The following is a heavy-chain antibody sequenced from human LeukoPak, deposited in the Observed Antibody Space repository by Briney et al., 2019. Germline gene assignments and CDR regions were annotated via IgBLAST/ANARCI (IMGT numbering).Heavy chain of an antibody. V-gene: IGHV1-2*02. Sequence: ASVKVSCKASGYTFTGYYMHWVRQAPGQGLEWMGWINPNSGGTNYAQKFQGRVTMTRDTSISTAYMELSRLRSDDTAVYCCARDSRGVAAAGKENYYYYYMDVWGKGTTVTISS. CDR2: INPNSGGT. CDR3: ARDSRGVAAAGKENYYYYYMDV. CDR1: GYTFTGYY. J-gene: IGHJ6*03. D-gene: IGHD6-13*01.